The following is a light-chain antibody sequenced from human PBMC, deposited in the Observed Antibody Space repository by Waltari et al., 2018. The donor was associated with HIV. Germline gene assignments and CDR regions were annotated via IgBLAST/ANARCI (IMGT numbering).Light chain of an antibody. CDR2: KNN. Sequence: QSVLTQPPSVSAATGQKVTISCSGSNSNIETNYVSWYQQVSGTAPKLLISKNNMRPSGIPDRFSGSKSGTSATLAITGLQTGDEATYYCVTWDASLSEVVFGGGTHLTVL. CDR1: NSNIETNY. CDR3: VTWDASLSEVV. J-gene: IGLJ2*01. V-gene: IGLV1-51*02.